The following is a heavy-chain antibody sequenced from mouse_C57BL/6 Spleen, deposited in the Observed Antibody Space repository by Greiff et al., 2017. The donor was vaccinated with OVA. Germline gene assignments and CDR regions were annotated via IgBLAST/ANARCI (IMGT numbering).Heavy chain of an antibody. CDR3: AWLPNYYGGGFAY. Sequence: VQLVESGAELARPGASVKLSCKASGYTFTSYGISWVKQRTGQGLEWIGEIYPRSGNTYYNEKFKGKATLTADKSSSTAYMELRSLTSEDSAVYFCAWLPNYYGGGFAYWGQGTLVTVSA. CDR1: GYTFTSYG. V-gene: IGHV1-81*01. CDR2: IYPRSGNT. D-gene: IGHD1-1*01. J-gene: IGHJ3*01.